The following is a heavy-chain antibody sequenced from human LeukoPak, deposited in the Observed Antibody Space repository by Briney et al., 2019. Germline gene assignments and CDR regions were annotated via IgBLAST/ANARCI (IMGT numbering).Heavy chain of an antibody. CDR2: IYYRGSS. J-gene: IGHJ4*02. D-gene: IGHD6-13*01. V-gene: IGHV4-39*01. CDR1: GGSIRSSSYY. CDR3: ARHDLDAIAAAQFDY. Sequence: SSETLSLTCTVSGGSIRSSSYYWGWIRQPPGKGLEWIGSIYYRGSSHYDPSLKSRVTISLDTSKNQFSLKLSSVTAADTAVYYCARHDLDAIAAAQFDYWGQGTLVTVSS.